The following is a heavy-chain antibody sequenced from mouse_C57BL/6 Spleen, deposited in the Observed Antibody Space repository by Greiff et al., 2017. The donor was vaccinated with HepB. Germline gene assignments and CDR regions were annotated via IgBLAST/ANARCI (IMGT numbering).Heavy chain of an antibody. Sequence: QVQLKESGAELVRPGASVTLSCKASGYTFTDYEMHWVKQTPVHGLEWIGAIDPETGGTAYNQKFKGKAILTADKSSSTAYMELRSLTSEDSAVYYCTRRGGNYGGDYWGQGTTLTVSS. D-gene: IGHD2-1*01. CDR2: IDPETGGT. J-gene: IGHJ2*01. CDR1: GYTFTDYE. CDR3: TRRGGNYGGDY. V-gene: IGHV1-15*01.